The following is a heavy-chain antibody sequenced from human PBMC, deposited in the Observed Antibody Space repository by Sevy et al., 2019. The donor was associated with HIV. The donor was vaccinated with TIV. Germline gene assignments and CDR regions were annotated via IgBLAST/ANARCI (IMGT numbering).Heavy chain of an antibody. CDR2: IIPIFGTA. J-gene: IGHJ5*02. V-gene: IGHV1-69*06. D-gene: IGHD6-19*01. CDR1: GGTFSSYA. CDR3: ARVSSGWPRGWFDP. Sequence: ASVKVSCKASGGTFSSYAISWVRQAPGQGLEWMGGIIPIFGTANYAQKFQGRVTITADKSTSTAYMELSSLRSEDTAVYYWARVSSGWPRGWFDPWGQGTLVTVSS.